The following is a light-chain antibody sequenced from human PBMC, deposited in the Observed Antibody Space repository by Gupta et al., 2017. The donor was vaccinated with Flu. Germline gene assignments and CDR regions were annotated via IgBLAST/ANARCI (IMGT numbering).Light chain of an antibody. CDR1: CLRGYY. CDR2: DKN. V-gene: IGLV3-19*01. CDR3: NSRYINGNHNHV. J-gene: IGLJ1*01. Sequence: SELPQDPAVSVPLGLPARITCQGVCLRGYYASWYQQKPGQAPVLVIHDKNKRPSGSPDRCSGSSSGDAASLTITGAQAEDEADYYCNSRYINGNHNHVFGGGTKVTVL.